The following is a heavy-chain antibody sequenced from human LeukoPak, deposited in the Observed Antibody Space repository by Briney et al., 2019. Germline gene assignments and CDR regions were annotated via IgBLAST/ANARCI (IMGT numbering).Heavy chain of an antibody. CDR1: GFTFSSLA. V-gene: IGHV3-23*01. CDR3: AKGQELDDGVFDS. D-gene: IGHD1-1*01. J-gene: IGHJ4*02. Sequence: HPGGSLRLSCTASGFTFSSLAMTWVRQAPGKGLEWVSTIRSNGDTTYNADSVKGRFTISRDNSKNTLYLELNSLRVEDTATFYCAKGQELDDGVFDSWGQGTMVTVSS. CDR2: IRSNGDTT.